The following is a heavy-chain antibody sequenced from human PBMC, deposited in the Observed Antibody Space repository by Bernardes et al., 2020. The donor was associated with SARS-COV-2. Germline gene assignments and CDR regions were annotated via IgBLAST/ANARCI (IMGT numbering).Heavy chain of an antibody. CDR2: IWSDGSYK. CDR1: GFTFSSSA. V-gene: IGHV3-33*03. Sequence: GGSLRLSCATSGFTFSSSAMHWVRQAPGKGLEWVAIIWSDGSYKYYAESVEGRFTISRDNSENTLDLQMNSLRGDDTAIYFCTTMYYDILAGDYWGQGTLVTVSS. CDR3: TTMYYDILAGDY. J-gene: IGHJ4*02. D-gene: IGHD3-9*01.